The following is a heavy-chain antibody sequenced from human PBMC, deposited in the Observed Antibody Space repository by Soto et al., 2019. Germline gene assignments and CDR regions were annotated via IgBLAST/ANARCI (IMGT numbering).Heavy chain of an antibody. CDR2: IRSKGNNYAT. V-gene: IGHV3-73*01. CDR1: IFWTSNCS. J-gene: IGHJ4*02. Sequence: SLYLYCASSIFWTSNCSLHFACQAYVEGLEWVGRIRSKGNNYATGYAASVQGRFTISRDDSKNTAYLQMNSLKTEDTAVYYCTRAGSLQWLVPEDFWGQGTLVTVSS. D-gene: IGHD6-19*01. CDR3: TRAGSLQWLVPEDF.